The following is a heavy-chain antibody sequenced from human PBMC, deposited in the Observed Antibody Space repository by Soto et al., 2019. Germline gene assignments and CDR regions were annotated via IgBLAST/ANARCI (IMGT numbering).Heavy chain of an antibody. CDR1: AFGLATYR. CDR3: ARHGNGCSGLGAYTLDP. V-gene: IGHV5-10-1*01. Sequence: GASRTLCCESSAFGLATYRINWVRQLPGKGLEWMGRIDPDDSYINYSPSFQGHVTISADESTSTVFLQWNSLRASDTAIDFCARHGNGCSGLGAYTLDPRCKGILVTVS. J-gene: IGHJ5*02. CDR2: IDPDDSYI. D-gene: IGHD2-15*01.